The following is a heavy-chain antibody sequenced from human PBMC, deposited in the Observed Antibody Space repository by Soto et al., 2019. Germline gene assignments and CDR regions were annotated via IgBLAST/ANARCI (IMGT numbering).Heavy chain of an antibody. D-gene: IGHD3-10*01. Sequence: QVQLQESGPGLVKPSETLSLSCTVSGGSINSYYWSWIRQSPGKRMEWIGYVHHSWGSSYNPSLQSRVATSLDTSKSQFSLKVTSVTATGTAVYYCARQGFGPLHGLVDVWGQGTTVTVSS. CDR3: ARQGFGPLHGLVDV. CDR2: VHHSWGS. V-gene: IGHV4-59*08. J-gene: IGHJ6*02. CDR1: GGSINSYY.